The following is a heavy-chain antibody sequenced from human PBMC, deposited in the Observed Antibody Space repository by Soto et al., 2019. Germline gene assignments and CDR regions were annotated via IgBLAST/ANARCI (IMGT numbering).Heavy chain of an antibody. CDR1: GGSISSGGYS. CDR2: IYHSGST. J-gene: IGHJ4*02. Sequence: PSETLSLTCAVSGGSISSGGYSWSWIRQPPGKGLEWIGYIYHSGSTYYNPSLKSRVTISVDRSKNQFSLKLGSVTAADTAVYYCARGGIRFLEWLPSSFDNWGQGALVTVSS. D-gene: IGHD3-3*01. V-gene: IGHV4-30-2*01. CDR3: ARGGIRFLEWLPSSFDN.